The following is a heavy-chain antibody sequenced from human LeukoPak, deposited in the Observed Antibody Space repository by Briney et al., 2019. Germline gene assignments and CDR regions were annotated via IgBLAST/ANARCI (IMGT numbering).Heavy chain of an antibody. Sequence: GGSLRLSCAVSGFIVSNNYMSWVRQAPGKGLEWVSAISGSGGSTYYADSVKGRFTISRDNSKNTLYLQMNSLRAEDTAVYYCAKAAYCGGDCYSYAFDIWGQGTMVTVSS. CDR1: GFIVSNNY. CDR3: AKAAYCGGDCYSYAFDI. V-gene: IGHV3-23*01. CDR2: ISGSGGST. D-gene: IGHD2-21*02. J-gene: IGHJ3*02.